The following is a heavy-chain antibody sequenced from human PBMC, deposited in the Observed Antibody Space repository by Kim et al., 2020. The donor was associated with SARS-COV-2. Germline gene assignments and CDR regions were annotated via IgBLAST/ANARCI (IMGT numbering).Heavy chain of an antibody. J-gene: IGHJ3*02. CDR2: INPSGGST. Sequence: ASVKVSCKASGYTFTSYYMHWVRQAPGQGLEWMGIINPSGGSTSYAQKFQGRVTMTRDTSTSTVYMELSSLRSEDTAVYYCARDLVLAPHIVVVTATPRGAFDIWGQGTMVTVSS. CDR3: ARDLVLAPHIVVVTATPRGAFDI. D-gene: IGHD2-21*02. CDR1: GYTFTSYY. V-gene: IGHV1-46*01.